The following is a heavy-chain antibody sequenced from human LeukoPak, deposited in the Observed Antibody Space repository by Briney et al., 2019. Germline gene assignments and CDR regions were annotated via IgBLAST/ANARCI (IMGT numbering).Heavy chain of an antibody. CDR1: GGSISSYY. Sequence: PSETLSLTCTVSGGSISSYYWSWLRQPAGKGLEWVGRIYTSGSTNYNPSLKSRVTMSVDTSKNQFSLKLSSVTAADTAVYYCARVVSSSGWYRIYYYYYMDVWGKGTTVTVSS. V-gene: IGHV4-4*07. J-gene: IGHJ6*03. CDR3: ARVVSSSGWYRIYYYYYMDV. D-gene: IGHD6-19*01. CDR2: IYTSGST.